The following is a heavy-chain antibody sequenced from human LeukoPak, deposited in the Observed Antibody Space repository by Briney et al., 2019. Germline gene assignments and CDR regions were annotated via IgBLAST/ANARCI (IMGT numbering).Heavy chain of an antibody. CDR2: IYYSGST. CDR3: ARENGCSGGSCYSDPGYYYYGMDV. Sequence: SETLSLTCTVSGGSISSYYWSWIRQPPGKGLEWIGYIYYSGSTKYNPSLKSRVAISVDTSKNQFSLKLSSVTAAHTAVYYCARENGCSGGSCYSDPGYYYYGMDVWGQGTTVTVSS. V-gene: IGHV4-59*01. J-gene: IGHJ6*02. CDR1: GGSISSYY. D-gene: IGHD2-15*01.